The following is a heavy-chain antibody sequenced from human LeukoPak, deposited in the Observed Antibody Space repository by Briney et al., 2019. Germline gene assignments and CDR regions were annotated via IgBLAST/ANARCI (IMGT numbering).Heavy chain of an antibody. Sequence: SVKVSCKASGGTFSSYAISWVRQAPGQGLEWMGRIIPILGIANYAQKFQGRVTITADKSTSTAYMELSSLRSEDTAVYYCARYHDSSGHYYLTWGQGTLVTVSS. CDR1: GGTFSSYA. CDR3: ARYHDSSGHYYLT. V-gene: IGHV1-69*04. CDR2: IIPILGIA. J-gene: IGHJ4*02. D-gene: IGHD3-22*01.